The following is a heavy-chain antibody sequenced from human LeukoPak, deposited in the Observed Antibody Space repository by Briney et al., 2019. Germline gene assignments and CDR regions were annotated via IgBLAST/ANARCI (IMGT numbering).Heavy chain of an antibody. J-gene: IGHJ4*02. CDR2: ISYDGSNK. V-gene: IGHV3-30*03. CDR1: GFTFSSYG. D-gene: IGHD1-26*01. CDR3: AREGGSYEPYFDY. Sequence: GRSLRLFCAASGFTFSSYGMHWVRQAPGKGLEWVAVISYDGSNKYYADSVKGRFTISRDNSKNTLYLQMNSLRAEDTAVYYCAREGGSYEPYFDYWGQGTLVTVSS.